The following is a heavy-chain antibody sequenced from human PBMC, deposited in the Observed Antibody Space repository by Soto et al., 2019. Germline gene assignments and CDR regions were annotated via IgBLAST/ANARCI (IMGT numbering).Heavy chain of an antibody. CDR1: DYTFTNFG. Sequence: QVQLVQSGAEVKKPGASVRVSCKAFDYTFTNFGISWVRQAPGRGLEWMGWIRGYNGDTTYAQKLQGRVTMTTDKFPTAASLELMGLKSDDTAVYYSAAAPQSLWFGELKKGVDYWGQGTLVTVSS. D-gene: IGHD3-10*01. V-gene: IGHV1-18*01. CDR3: AAAPQSLWFGELKKGVDY. CDR2: IRGYNGDT. J-gene: IGHJ4*02.